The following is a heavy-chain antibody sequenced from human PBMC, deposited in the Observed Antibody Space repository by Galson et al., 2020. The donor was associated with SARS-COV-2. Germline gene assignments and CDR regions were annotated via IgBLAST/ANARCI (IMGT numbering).Heavy chain of an antibody. D-gene: IGHD6-13*01. CDR3: VKEAAAGIYYFDY. V-gene: IGHV3-9*01. CDR1: GFTFDDYA. Sequence: GGSLRLSCAASGFTFDDYAMHWVRQAPGKGLEWVSGISWNSGSIGYADSVKGRFTISRDNAKNSLYLQMNSLRAEDTALYYCVKEAAAGIYYFDYWGQGTLVTVSS. CDR2: ISWNSGSI. J-gene: IGHJ4*02.